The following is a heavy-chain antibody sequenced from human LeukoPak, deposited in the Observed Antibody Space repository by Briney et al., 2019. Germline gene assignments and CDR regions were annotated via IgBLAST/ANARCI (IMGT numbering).Heavy chain of an antibody. V-gene: IGHV3-7*01. Sequence: GGSLRLSCAASGFTFSNYWMSRVRQAPGKGLEWVANIKEDGSETQYVDSVKGRFTVSRDNAKNSLYLQMNNLRGEDTAVYYCARDEYRSSGPCYYGAFDIWGQGTKVTVSS. D-gene: IGHD2-15*01. CDR3: ARDEYRSSGPCYYGAFDI. CDR1: GFTFSNYW. J-gene: IGHJ3*02. CDR2: IKEDGSET.